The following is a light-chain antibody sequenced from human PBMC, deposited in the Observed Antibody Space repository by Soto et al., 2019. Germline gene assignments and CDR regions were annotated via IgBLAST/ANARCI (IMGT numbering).Light chain of an antibody. Sequence: ILMTQSPATLSVSPGERATLSCRASQSVSTNLAWYQQKPGQAPSLLIYDASTRATGIPARFSGSGSGTEFTLTIGGLQSEDFAVYYCQQYNNWPPWTGGQGPKVEIK. CDR1: QSVSTN. CDR3: QQYNNWPPWT. CDR2: DAS. V-gene: IGKV3-15*01. J-gene: IGKJ1*01.